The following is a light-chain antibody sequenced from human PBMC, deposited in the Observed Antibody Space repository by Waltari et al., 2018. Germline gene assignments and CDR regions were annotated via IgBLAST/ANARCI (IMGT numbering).Light chain of an antibody. Sequence: QSALTQPASVSGSPGQSITISCTGTSSDVGGYNYVSWYQQHPGKAPILMIYDVNKRPSGISNRFSGAKSGNTASLTISGLQAEDEADYYCSSYTSSSTWVFGGGTKLTVL. CDR2: DVN. CDR1: SSDVGGYNY. CDR3: SSYTSSSTWV. J-gene: IGLJ3*02. V-gene: IGLV2-14*01.